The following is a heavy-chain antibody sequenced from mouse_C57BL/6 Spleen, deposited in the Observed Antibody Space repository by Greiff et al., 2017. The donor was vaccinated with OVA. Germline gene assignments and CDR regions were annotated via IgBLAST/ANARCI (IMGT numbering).Heavy chain of an antibody. J-gene: IGHJ2*01. CDR3: ARYYGYDVDVDY. V-gene: IGHV1-53*01. D-gene: IGHD2-2*01. Sequence: QVQLRQPGTELVKPGASVKLSCKASGYTFTSYWMHWVKQRPGQGLEWLGNINPSNGGTNYNEKFKSKATLTVDKSSSTAYMQLSSLTSEDSAVYYCARYYGYDVDVDYWGQGTTLTVSS. CDR2: INPSNGGT. CDR1: GYTFTSYW.